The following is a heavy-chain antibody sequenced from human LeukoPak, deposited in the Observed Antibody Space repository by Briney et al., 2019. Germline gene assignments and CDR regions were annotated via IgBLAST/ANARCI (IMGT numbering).Heavy chain of an antibody. J-gene: IGHJ4*02. D-gene: IGHD1-26*01. Sequence: PGGSLRLSCAASGFTFSTYGMHWVRQAPGKGLWWVAVVWYDGTNIHYVDSVKGRFTISRDNSKSTLYLQMNRLTAEDTAVYYCARGGYSGTYYFDYWGQGTLVTVSS. CDR3: ARGGYSGTYYFDY. V-gene: IGHV3-33*01. CDR2: VWYDGTNI. CDR1: GFTFSTYG.